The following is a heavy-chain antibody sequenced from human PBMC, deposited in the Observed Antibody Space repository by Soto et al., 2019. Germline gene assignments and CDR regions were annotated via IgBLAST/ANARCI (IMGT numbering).Heavy chain of an antibody. J-gene: IGHJ5*02. CDR2: LRDDAYDA. Sequence: GGSLRLSCAASGFTFTNYGMHWARQAPGKGLEWVSALRDDAYDAYYADSVKGRFTISRDNPRNTLYLQMSSLRVEDTAVYYCARPYSSNSNWFGPWGQGTLVTVSS. CDR3: ARPYSSNSNWFGP. D-gene: IGHD6-19*01. V-gene: IGHV3-33*01. CDR1: GFTFTNYG.